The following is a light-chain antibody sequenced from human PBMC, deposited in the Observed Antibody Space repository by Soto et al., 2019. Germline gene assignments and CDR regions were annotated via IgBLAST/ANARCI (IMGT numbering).Light chain of an antibody. CDR2: DAS. Sequence: DIQMTQSPSSLSASVGDRVTITCQASQDISNYLTWYQQKPGKAPKLLICDASNLETGVPSRFSGSGSGTDFTLTISSLQPEDIATYYCQQYDNLPITFGPGTKVDI. J-gene: IGKJ3*01. CDR3: QQYDNLPIT. CDR1: QDISNY. V-gene: IGKV1-33*01.